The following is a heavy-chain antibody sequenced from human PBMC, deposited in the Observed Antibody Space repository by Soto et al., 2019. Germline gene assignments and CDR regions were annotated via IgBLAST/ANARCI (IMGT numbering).Heavy chain of an antibody. D-gene: IGHD3-10*01. CDR3: AREETYYYGSGSYQYYYYGMDI. CDR1: GNTFTSYG. J-gene: IGHJ6*02. V-gene: IGHV1-18*01. Sequence: GASVKVSCKASGNTFTSYGISWVRQAPGQGLEWMGWISAYNGNTNYAQKLQGRVTMTTDTSTSTAYMELRSLRSDDTAVYYCAREETYYYGSGSYQYYYYGMDIWGQGTTVTVSS. CDR2: ISAYNGNT.